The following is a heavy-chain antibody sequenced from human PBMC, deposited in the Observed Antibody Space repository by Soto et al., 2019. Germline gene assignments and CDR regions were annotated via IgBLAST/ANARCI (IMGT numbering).Heavy chain of an antibody. CDR1: GGPFIDFG. CDR3: AVSVGLHFELYYFYGMDV. D-gene: IGHD1-26*01. V-gene: IGHV1-69*13. CDR2: ISPVFGTT. J-gene: IGHJ6*02. Sequence: SVKVSCKASGGPFIDFGFSWVRKAPGQGPEWMGGISPVFGTTNYAQKFKGTITISADDSLSTAYMEEHSLRFDATPGYYCAVSVGLHFELYYFYGMDVWGQGTTVTSP.